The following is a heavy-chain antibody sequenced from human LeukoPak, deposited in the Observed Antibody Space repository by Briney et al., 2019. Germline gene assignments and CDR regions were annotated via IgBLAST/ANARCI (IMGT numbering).Heavy chain of an antibody. CDR2: ISAYNGNT. CDR1: GYTFTSYG. Sequence: ASMKVSCKASGYTFTSYGICWVRQAPGQGLEWMGWISAYNGNTNYAQKLQGRVTMTTDTSTSTAYMELRSLRSDDTAVYYCARTRVSGSPHDAFDIWGQGTMVTVSS. D-gene: IGHD1-26*01. V-gene: IGHV1-18*01. CDR3: ARTRVSGSPHDAFDI. J-gene: IGHJ3*02.